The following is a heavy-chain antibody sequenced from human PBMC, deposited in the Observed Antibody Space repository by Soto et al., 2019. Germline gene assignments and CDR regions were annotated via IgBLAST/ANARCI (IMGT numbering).Heavy chain of an antibody. J-gene: IGHJ6*03. D-gene: IGHD3-10*01. Sequence: SETLSLTCTVSGDSLSNNNFYWGWIREPPGKGLEWIGSIYCSGSTYYNPSLKSRVTISVDTSNNQLSLELSSVTAADTAVYYCARHYGYYSHYMDVWTKGTTVTVSS. V-gene: IGHV4-39*01. CDR3: ARHYGYYSHYMDV. CDR2: IYCSGST. CDR1: GDSLSNNNFY.